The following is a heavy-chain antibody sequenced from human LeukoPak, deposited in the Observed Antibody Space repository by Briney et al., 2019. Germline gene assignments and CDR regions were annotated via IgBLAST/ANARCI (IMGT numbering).Heavy chain of an antibody. V-gene: IGHV4-39*07. CDR3: ARDEWEYSSLLY. D-gene: IGHD6-6*01. Sequence: ASETLSLTCTVSGGSISSSSYYWGWIRQPPGKGLEWIGSIYYSGSTYYNPSLKSRVTISVDTSKNQFSLKLSSVTAADTAVYYCARDEWEYSSLLYWGQGTLVTVSS. J-gene: IGHJ4*02. CDR2: IYYSGST. CDR1: GGSISSSSYY.